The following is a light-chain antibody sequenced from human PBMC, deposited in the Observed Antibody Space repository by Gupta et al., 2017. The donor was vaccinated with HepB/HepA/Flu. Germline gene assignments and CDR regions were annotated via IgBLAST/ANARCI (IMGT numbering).Light chain of an antibody. CDR1: QSVSSSY. J-gene: IGKJ1*01. CDR2: GAS. CDR3: QQYGSSPWT. Sequence: ELVSTQSPGTLSLSPGERATLSCRASQSVSSSYLAWYQQRPGQAPRLLIYGASSRATGISDRFSGSGSGTDFTLTISRLEPEDFAVYYCQQYGSSPWTFGQGTKVEIK. V-gene: IGKV3-20*01.